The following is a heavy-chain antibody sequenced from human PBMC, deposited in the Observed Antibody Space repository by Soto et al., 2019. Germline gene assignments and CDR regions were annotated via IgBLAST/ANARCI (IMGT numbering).Heavy chain of an antibody. V-gene: IGHV3-30*18. CDR3: AKDRPVKARSGSLSS. CDR2: ISSDGNNK. CDR1: GFTFSNYG. Sequence: QVQLVESGGGVVQPGRSLRLSCAASGFTFSNYGMHWVRQAPGKGLEWVTVISSDGNNKYYADSVRGRFTISRDNSKNTRLLQMNSLRAEDTAMYYCAKDRPVKARSGSLSSWGQGTLVTVSS. D-gene: IGHD1-26*01. J-gene: IGHJ5*02.